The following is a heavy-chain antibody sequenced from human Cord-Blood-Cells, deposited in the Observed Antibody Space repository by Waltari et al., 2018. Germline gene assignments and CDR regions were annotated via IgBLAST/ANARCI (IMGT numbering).Heavy chain of an antibody. CDR1: GGSFSGYS. CDR2: INHSRST. Sequence: QVQLQQWGAGLLKPSETLSLTCAVYGGSFSGYSWSWIRQPPGKGLEWIGEINHSRSTNYNPSLKSRVTISVDTSKNQFSLKLSSVTAADTAVYYCARHKTNFDYWGQGTLVTVSS. J-gene: IGHJ4*02. V-gene: IGHV4-34*01. CDR3: ARHKTNFDY.